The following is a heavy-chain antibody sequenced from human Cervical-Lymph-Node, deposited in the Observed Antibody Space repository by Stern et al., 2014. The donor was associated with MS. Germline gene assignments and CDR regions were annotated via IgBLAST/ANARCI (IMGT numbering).Heavy chain of an antibody. J-gene: IGHJ4*02. CDR3: ASTPSMTTVTLGY. V-gene: IGHV1-3*01. CDR1: GYTFTSYA. CDR2: INAGNGNT. D-gene: IGHD4-17*01. Sequence: VQLVESGAEVKKPGASVKVSCKASGYTFTSYAMHWVRQAPGQRLEWMGRINAGNGNTKYSQKFKGRVTITRDTSASTAYMELSSLRSEDTAVYYCASTPSMTTVTLGYWGQGTLVTVSS.